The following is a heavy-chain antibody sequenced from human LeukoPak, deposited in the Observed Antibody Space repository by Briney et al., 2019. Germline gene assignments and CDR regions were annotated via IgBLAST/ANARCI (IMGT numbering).Heavy chain of an antibody. V-gene: IGHV4-38-2*02. CDR1: GYSISSGYY. D-gene: IGHD3-3*01. Sequence: SETLSLTCTVSGYSISSGYYWGWIRQPPGKGLEWIGSIYHSGSTYYNPSLKSRVTISVDTSKNQFSLKLSSVTAADTAVYYCARQVTNFGVVRTVYYFDYWGQGTLVTVSS. CDR2: IYHSGST. J-gene: IGHJ4*02. CDR3: ARQVTNFGVVRTVYYFDY.